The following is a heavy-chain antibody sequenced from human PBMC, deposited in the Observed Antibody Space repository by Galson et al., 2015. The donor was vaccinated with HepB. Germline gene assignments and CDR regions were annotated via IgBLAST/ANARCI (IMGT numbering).Heavy chain of an antibody. CDR1: GFTFSNYR. D-gene: IGHD3-3*01. J-gene: IGHJ5*02. CDR3: ARAAYYDVWSGYSNWFDP. CDR2: IKQGGSEI. V-gene: IGHV3-7*03. Sequence: SLRLSCADSGFTFSNYRMSWVRQAPGKGLEWVANIKQGGSEIYYVGSVKGRFTISRDNAKNSLYLQMNSLRAEDTAVYYCARAAYYDVWSGYSNWFDPWGQGTLVTVSS.